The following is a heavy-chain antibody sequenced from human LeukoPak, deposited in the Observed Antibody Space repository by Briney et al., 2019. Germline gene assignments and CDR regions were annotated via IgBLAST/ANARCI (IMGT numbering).Heavy chain of an antibody. CDR2: INPNSSRT. D-gene: IGHD1-26*01. J-gene: IGHJ6*04. Sequence: ASVKVSCKASGYTFTGYYMHWVRQAPGQGLEWMGRINPNSSRTNYAQKFQGRVTMTRDTSISTAYMELSRLRSVDTAVYYCARARELVTWDVWGKGTTVTVSS. V-gene: IGHV1-2*06. CDR1: GYTFTGYY. CDR3: ARARELVTWDV.